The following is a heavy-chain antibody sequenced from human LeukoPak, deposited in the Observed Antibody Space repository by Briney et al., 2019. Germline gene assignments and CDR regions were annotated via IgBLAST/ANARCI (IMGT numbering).Heavy chain of an antibody. CDR1: GYTFTSYD. CDR3: ARGAVLYDSSGYYYAGYFDY. D-gene: IGHD3-22*01. Sequence: ASVKVSCKASGYTFTSYDINWVRQATGQGLEWMGWMNPNSGNTGYAQKFQGRVTMTRNTSISTAYMELRSLRSEDTAVYYCARGAVLYDSSGYYYAGYFDYWGQGTLVTVSS. CDR2: MNPNSGNT. V-gene: IGHV1-8*01. J-gene: IGHJ4*02.